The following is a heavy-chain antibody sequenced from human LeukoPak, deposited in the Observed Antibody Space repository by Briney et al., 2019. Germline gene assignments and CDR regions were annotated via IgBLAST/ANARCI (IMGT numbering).Heavy chain of an antibody. V-gene: IGHV3-74*01. J-gene: IGHJ4*02. CDR2: INVDGRDI. CDR3: ARDEGLETPMVRGFDH. D-gene: IGHD5-18*01. Sequence: PGGSLRLSCAASGFTFSSNWMHWVRQAPGRGLVWISRINVDGRDITYADSVKGRLTISRDNAKNTLYLQMNSLRVEDTAVYYCARDEGLETPMVRGFDHWGQGALVTVSS. CDR1: GFTFSSNW.